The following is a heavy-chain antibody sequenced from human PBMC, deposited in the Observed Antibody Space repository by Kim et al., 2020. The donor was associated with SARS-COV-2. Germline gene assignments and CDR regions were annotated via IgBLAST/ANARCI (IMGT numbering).Heavy chain of an antibody. D-gene: IGHD5-12*01. J-gene: IGHJ6*03. Sequence: SVKVSCKVSGGTLNTDAITWVRQAPRQGLEWMGRIIPILGLGTNAQKFQGRLSISADKSTSTTYMELSSLKPDDTAVYYCAKVAQSRGPNSGDEYSYYYMDVWGKGTTVIVSS. CDR2: IIPILGLG. CDR1: GGTLNTDA. V-gene: IGHV1-69*04. CDR3: AKVAQSRGPNSGDEYSYYYMDV.